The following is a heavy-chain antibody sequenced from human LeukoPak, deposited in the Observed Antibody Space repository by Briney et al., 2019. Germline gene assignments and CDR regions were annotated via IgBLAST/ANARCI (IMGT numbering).Heavy chain of an antibody. Sequence: GGTLRLSCAASGFTVSSNYMSWVRQAPGKGLEWVSVIYSGCRTYHAHSVKGPFTISGGNAKYTLYLQTDILRGGDTAVYYCARGVARVRGVINYFDCWGEGPRVTVSS. CDR3: ARGVARVRGVINYFDC. D-gene: IGHD3-10*01. J-gene: IGHJ4*02. CDR2: IYSGCRT. V-gene: IGHV3-66*02. CDR1: GFTVSSNY.